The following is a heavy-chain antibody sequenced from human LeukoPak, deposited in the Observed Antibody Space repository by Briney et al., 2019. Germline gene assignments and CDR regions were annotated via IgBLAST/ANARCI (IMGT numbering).Heavy chain of an antibody. V-gene: IGHV3-7*03. CDR2: IKQDGSEK. Sequence: PGGSLRLSCAASRFTFKTYWMSWVRQAPGKGLEWVANIKQDGSEKYYVDSVKGRFTISRDNAKNSLYLQMNSLRAEDTAVYYCAKFGWDPYYFDYWGQGTLVTVSS. CDR1: RFTFKTYW. D-gene: IGHD6-19*01. J-gene: IGHJ4*02. CDR3: AKFGWDPYYFDY.